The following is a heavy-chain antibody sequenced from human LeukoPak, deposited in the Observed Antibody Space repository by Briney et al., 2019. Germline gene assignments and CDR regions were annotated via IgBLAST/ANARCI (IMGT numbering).Heavy chain of an antibody. D-gene: IGHD3-22*01. CDR3: ARLAYYDGSGYHLDY. CDR1: GYGLTSYW. Sequence: GESLKISCKSSGYGLTSYWIAWVRQMPGKGLAWMGIIYLGDSDTRYSPSFQGQVTLSGDKSITTAYLHWSSLKASDTAMYYCARLAYYDGSGYHLDYWGQGTLVTVPS. CDR2: IYLGDSDT. V-gene: IGHV5-51*01. J-gene: IGHJ4*02.